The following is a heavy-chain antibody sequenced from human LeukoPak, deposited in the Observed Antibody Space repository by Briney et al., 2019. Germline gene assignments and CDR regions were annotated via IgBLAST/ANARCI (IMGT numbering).Heavy chain of an antibody. Sequence: PSETLSLTCAVYGGSFSVYYWSWIRQPPGKGLEWIGEINHSGSTNYNPSLKSRVTISVDTSKNQFSLKLSSVTAADTAVYYCARVWGDYDILTGYSTHFDYWGQGTLVTVSS. V-gene: IGHV4-34*01. J-gene: IGHJ4*02. D-gene: IGHD3-9*01. CDR2: INHSGST. CDR1: GGSFSVYY. CDR3: ARVWGDYDILTGYSTHFDY.